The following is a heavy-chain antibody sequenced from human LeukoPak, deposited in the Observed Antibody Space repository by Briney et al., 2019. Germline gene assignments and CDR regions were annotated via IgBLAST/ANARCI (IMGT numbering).Heavy chain of an antibody. J-gene: IGHJ4*02. CDR1: GFIFSGSD. CDR2: VTNNPNNYAT. V-gene: IGHV3-73*01. D-gene: IGHD6-19*01. CDR3: TTYRSGHY. Sequence: GGSLRLSCAASGFIFSGSDMHWVRQASGKGLEWVGRVTNNPNNYATTYGASVKGRFTISRDDSANTAYLQINSLKTEDTAVYYCTTYRSGHYWGQGTLVTVSS.